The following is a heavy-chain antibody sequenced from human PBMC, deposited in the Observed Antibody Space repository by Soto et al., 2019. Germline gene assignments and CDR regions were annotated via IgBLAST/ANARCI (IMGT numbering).Heavy chain of an antibody. CDR2: IYYSGST. D-gene: IGHD6-19*01. CDR3: ARKGAVAGTRWFDP. CDR1: GGSISSYY. V-gene: IGHV4-59*01. J-gene: IGHJ5*02. Sequence: ETLSLTCTVSGGSISSYYWSWIRQPPGKGLEWIGYIYYSGSTNYNPSLKSRVTISVDTSKNQFSLKLSSVTAADTAVYYCARKGAVAGTRWFDPWGQGTLVTVSS.